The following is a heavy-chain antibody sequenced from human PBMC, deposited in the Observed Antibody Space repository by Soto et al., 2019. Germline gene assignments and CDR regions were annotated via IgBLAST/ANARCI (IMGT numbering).Heavy chain of an antibody. V-gene: IGHV1-69*13. J-gene: IGHJ4*02. CDR1: GGTFSSYA. CDR3: ARSLSGACGGDCYSIPLYFDY. D-gene: IGHD2-21*02. Sequence: SVKVSCKASGGTFSSYAISWVRQAPGQGLEWMGGIIPIFGTANYAQKFQGRVTITADESTSTAYMELSSLRSEDTAVYYCARSLSGACGGDCYSIPLYFDYWGQGTLVTVSS. CDR2: IIPIFGTA.